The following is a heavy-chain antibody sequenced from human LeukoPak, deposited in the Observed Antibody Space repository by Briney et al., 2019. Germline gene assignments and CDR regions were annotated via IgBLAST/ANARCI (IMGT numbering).Heavy chain of an antibody. J-gene: IGHJ6*02. CDR3: ARDERHSPDV. D-gene: IGHD6-25*01. CDR1: GYTFTNYD. CDR2: MNPYSGNT. Sequence: ASVKVSCKASGYTFTNYDINWVRQAPGQGLEWLGWMNPYSGNTGHAQKLQGRVTMTTDTSTNTAYMEVRSLRSDDTAVYYCARDERHSPDVWGQGTTVTVSS. V-gene: IGHV1-18*01.